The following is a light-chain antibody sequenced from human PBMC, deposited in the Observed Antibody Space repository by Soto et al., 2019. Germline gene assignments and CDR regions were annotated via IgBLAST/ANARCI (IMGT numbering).Light chain of an antibody. J-gene: IGKJ3*01. CDR1: QSVGSN. V-gene: IGKV3-15*01. CDR3: QQYKNWPPET. Sequence: EIVMTQSPATLSVSPGERATLSRRASQSVGSNVAWYQQKPGQAPRILIYGASTRATGISARFSGSGSGTEFTLTISSLQSEDFAVYYCQQYKNWPPETFGPGTKVDIK. CDR2: GAS.